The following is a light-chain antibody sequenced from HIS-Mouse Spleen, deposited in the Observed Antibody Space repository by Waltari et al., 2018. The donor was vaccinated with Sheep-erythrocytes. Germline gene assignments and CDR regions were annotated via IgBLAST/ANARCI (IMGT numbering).Light chain of an antibody. CDR3: SSYAGSNNWV. V-gene: IGLV2-11*01. CDR1: SIDVGGYNY. CDR2: DVS. Sequence: QSALTQPRSVSGSPGQSVTISCTGTSIDVGGYNYVSWYQQHPGKAPNLMFYDVSKRPSGVPDRFSGSKSGNTASLTVSGLQAEDEADYYCSSYAGSNNWVFGGGTKLTVL. J-gene: IGLJ3*02.